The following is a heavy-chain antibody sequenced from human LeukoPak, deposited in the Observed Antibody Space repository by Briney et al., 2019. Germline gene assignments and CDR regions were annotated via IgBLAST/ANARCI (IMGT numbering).Heavy chain of an antibody. V-gene: IGHV1-8*01. CDR1: GYTFTSYD. D-gene: IGHD6-19*01. Sequence: GASVKVSCKASGYTFTSYDINWVRQATGQGLEWMGWMNPNSGNTGYAQKFQGRVTMTEDTSTDTAYMELSSLRSEDTAVYYCATAAAVAGPLEIWGKGTTVTISS. CDR2: MNPNSGNT. J-gene: IGHJ6*04. CDR3: ATAAAVAGPLEI.